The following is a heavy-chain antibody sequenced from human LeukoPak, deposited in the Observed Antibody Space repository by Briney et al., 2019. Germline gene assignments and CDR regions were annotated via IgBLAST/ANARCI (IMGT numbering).Heavy chain of an antibody. CDR3: ARVYYYGSGSPDY. J-gene: IGHJ4*02. Sequence: ASVKVSCKASGYTFTGYYMHWVRQAPGQGLEWMGWINPNSGGTNYAQKFQGRVTMTRDTSISTAYMELSRLRSDDTAVYYCARVYYYGSGSPDYWGQGSLVTVSP. D-gene: IGHD3-10*01. V-gene: IGHV1-2*02. CDR2: INPNSGGT. CDR1: GYTFTGYY.